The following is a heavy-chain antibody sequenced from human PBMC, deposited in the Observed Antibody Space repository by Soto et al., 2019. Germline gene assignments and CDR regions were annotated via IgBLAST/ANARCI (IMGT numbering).Heavy chain of an antibody. CDR1: GFTFSIYV. J-gene: IGHJ4*02. V-gene: IGHV3-30-3*01. CDR2: ISYDGSNK. D-gene: IGHD6-13*01. CDR3: ARDRGSIAAAGLNDY. Sequence: PAGSLRLSCAASGFTFSIYVMHWVLQAQGKGLEWVAVISYDGSNKYYADSVKGRFTISRDNSKNTLYLQMNSLRAEDTAVYYCARDRGSIAAAGLNDYWGQGTLVTVSS.